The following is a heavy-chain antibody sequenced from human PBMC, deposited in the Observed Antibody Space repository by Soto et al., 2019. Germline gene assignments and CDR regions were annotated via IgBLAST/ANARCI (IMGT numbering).Heavy chain of an antibody. D-gene: IGHD1-26*01. Sequence: SETLSLTCTVPGGSISSYYWSWIRQPPGKGLEWIGYIYYSGSTNYNPSLKSRVTISVDTSKNQFSLKLSSVTAADTAVYYCASRKRVGATRGAFDIWGQGTMVTVSS. V-gene: IGHV4-59*01. CDR2: IYYSGST. CDR3: ASRKRVGATRGAFDI. J-gene: IGHJ3*02. CDR1: GGSISSYY.